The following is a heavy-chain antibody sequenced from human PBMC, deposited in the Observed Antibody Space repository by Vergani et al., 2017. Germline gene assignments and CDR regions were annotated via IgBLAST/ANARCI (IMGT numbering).Heavy chain of an antibody. V-gene: IGHV3-21*01. D-gene: IGHD2-15*01. J-gene: IGHJ6*02. CDR3: ARDHWGEYCSGGSCYHYYYGMDV. Sequence: VRLVESGGGVVQPGRSLRLSCAASGFSFTSYGMHWVRQPPGKGLEWVSSISSSSSYIYYADSVKGRFTISRDNAKNSLYLQMNSLRAEDTAVYYCARDHWGEYCSGGSCYHYYYGMDVWGQGTTVTVSS. CDR1: GFSFTSYG. CDR2: ISSSSSYI.